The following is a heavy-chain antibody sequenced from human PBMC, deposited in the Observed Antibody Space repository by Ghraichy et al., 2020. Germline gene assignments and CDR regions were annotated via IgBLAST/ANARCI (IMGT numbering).Heavy chain of an antibody. V-gene: IGHV4-34*01. D-gene: IGHD2-2*01. CDR3: ARLRVVVPAAIPPGPNYYYYGMDV. CDR2: INHSGST. CDR1: GGSFSGYY. Sequence: SETLSLTCAVYGGSFSGYYWSWIRQPPGKGLEWIGEINHSGSTNYNPSLKSRVTISVDTSKNQFSLKLSSVTAADTAVYYCARLRVVVPAAIPPGPNYYYYGMDVWGQGTTVTVSS. J-gene: IGHJ6*02.